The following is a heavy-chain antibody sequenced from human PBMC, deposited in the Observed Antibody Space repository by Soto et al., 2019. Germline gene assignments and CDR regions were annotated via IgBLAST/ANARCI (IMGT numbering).Heavy chain of an antibody. CDR1: GGSISSTHYY. CDR2: IAYSGSA. V-gene: IGHV4-39*02. Sequence: QLQLQESGPGLVKPSETLSLTCTVSGGSISSTHYYWGWVRQPPGKGLEWIGNIAYSGSAYYSPSLKSRVTISLDTSKHHFSLRLSSVTAAATAVYYCARRDSGRPLDVWGPGTMVTVSS. D-gene: IGHD3-10*01. J-gene: IGHJ3*01. CDR3: ARRDSGRPLDV.